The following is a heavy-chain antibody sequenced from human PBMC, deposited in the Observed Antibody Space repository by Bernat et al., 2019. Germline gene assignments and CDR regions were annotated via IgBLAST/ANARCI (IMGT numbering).Heavy chain of an antibody. CDR2: IIPIFGTA. J-gene: IGHJ4*02. Sequence: QVQLVQSGAEVKKPGSSVKVSCKASGGTFSSYAISWVRQAPGQGLEWMGGIIPIFGTANYAQKFQGRVTITADDSTSTAYMELSSLRSEDTAVYYCARASITIFGVVTHFDYWGQGTLVTVSS. CDR3: ARASITIFGVVTHFDY. CDR1: GGTFSSYA. D-gene: IGHD3-3*01. V-gene: IGHV1-69*01.